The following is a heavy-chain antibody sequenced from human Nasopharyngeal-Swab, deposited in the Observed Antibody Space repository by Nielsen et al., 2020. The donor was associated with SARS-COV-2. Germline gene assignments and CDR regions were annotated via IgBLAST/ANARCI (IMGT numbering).Heavy chain of an antibody. Sequence: SETLSLTCSVSGGSISNYFWSWVRQPPGKGLEWIGYSGNTNYNPSLKSRVTISVDTSKNQFSLKLSSVTAADTALYYCARVARASGRVGGRWFDPWGQGTPVTVSS. D-gene: IGHD1-26*01. CDR2: SGNT. V-gene: IGHV4-59*01. CDR1: GGSISNYF. CDR3: ARVARASGRVGGRWFDP. J-gene: IGHJ5*02.